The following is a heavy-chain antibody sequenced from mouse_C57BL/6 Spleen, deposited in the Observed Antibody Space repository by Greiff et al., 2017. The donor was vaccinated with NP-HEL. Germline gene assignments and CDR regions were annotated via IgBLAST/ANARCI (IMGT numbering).Heavy chain of an antibody. V-gene: IGHV1-61*01. J-gene: IGHJ3*01. D-gene: IGHD3-2*02. CDR1: GYTFTSYW. CDR3: ASSSGYSFAY. CDR2: IYPSDSET. Sequence: QVQLQQPGAELVRPGSSVKLSCKASGYTFTSYWMDWVKQRPGQGLEWIGNIYPSDSETHYNQKFKDKATLTVDKSSSTAYMQLSSLTSEDSAVYYCASSSGYSFAYWGQGTLVTVSA.